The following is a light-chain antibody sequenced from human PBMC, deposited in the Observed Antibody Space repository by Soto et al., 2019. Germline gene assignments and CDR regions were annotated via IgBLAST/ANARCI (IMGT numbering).Light chain of an antibody. V-gene: IGKV3-15*01. CDR2: DTS. J-gene: IGKJ4*01. Sequence: EIVLTQSPGTLSLSPGERATLSCRASQSVSSSYLAWYQQKPGQAPRLLIYDTSARATGVPARFSGSRSGPEFTLTINSLQSEDFAIYYCQRYNNWPLTVGGGTKVDIK. CDR3: QRYNNWPLT. CDR1: QSVSSSY.